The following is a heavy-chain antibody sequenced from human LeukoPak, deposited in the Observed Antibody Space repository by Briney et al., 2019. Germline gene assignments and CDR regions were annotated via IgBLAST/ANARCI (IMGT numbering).Heavy chain of an antibody. CDR1: GGSISSYY. V-gene: IGHV4-59*01. CDR2: IYYSGST. J-gene: IGHJ4*02. Sequence: SETLSLTCTVSGGSISSYYWSWIRQPPGKGLEWIGYIYYSGSTNYNPSLKSRVTISVDTSKNQFSLKLSSVTAADTAVYYCARGRERYYFDYWGQGILVTVSS. D-gene: IGHD5-24*01. CDR3: ARGRERYYFDY.